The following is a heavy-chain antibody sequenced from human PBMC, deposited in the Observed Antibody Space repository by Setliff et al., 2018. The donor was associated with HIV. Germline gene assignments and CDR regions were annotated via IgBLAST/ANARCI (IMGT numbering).Heavy chain of an antibody. CDR3: AKDRAPGNPPLQWLGD. CDR1: EFTFSSYA. Sequence: PGGSLRLSCAASEFTFSSYAMHRVRQAAGKGLEWVAVIWYDGSIEYYIDSVKGRFTISRDNSKSTLYLQMNSLRGEDTAVYYCAKDRAPGNPPLQWLGDWGQGTLVTVSS. CDR2: IWYDGSIE. V-gene: IGHV3-30*02. J-gene: IGHJ4*02. D-gene: IGHD6-19*01.